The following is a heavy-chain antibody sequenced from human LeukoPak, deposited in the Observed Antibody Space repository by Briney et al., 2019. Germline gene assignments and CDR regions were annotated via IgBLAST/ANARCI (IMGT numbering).Heavy chain of an antibody. CDR2: IIPILGIA. V-gene: IGHV1-69*04. J-gene: IGHJ4*02. CDR1: GGTFSSYA. Sequence: ASVKVSCKASGGTFSSYAISWVRQAPGQGLEWMGRIIPILGIANYAQKFQGRVTITADKSTSTAYMELSSLRSEDTAVYYCARDRSSGWYYIDYWGQGTLVTVSS. D-gene: IGHD6-19*01. CDR3: ARDRSSGWYYIDY.